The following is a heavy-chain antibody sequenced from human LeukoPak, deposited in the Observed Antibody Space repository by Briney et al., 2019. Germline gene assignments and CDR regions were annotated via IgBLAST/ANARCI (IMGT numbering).Heavy chain of an antibody. J-gene: IGHJ5*02. CDR1: GGSISSSSYY. D-gene: IGHD2-2*01. CDR2: IQYSGNT. CDR3: AREGYCSSTSCSHARWFDP. V-gene: IGHV4-39*07. Sequence: SETLSLTCTVSGGSISSSSYYWVWVRQPPGKGLEWIGNIQYSGNTYYKPSLKSRVTISVDTSKNQFSLKLSSVTAADTAVYYCAREGYCSSTSCSHARWFDPWGQGTLVTVSS.